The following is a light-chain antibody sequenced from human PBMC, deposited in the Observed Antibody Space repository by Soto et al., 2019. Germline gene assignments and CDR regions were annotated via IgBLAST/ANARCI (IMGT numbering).Light chain of an antibody. CDR3: MQGTHWLPRT. J-gene: IGKJ2*01. CDR2: KVS. Sequence: DVVMTQSPLSLSVTLGQPASISCKSSQTLVYSDGNAYLNWFHQRPGQSPRRLIYKVSRRDSGVPDRFSGSGSGTEFTLTISRVEAEDIGVYYCMQGTHWLPRTFGQGTKLEIK. V-gene: IGKV2-30*01. CDR1: QTLVYSDGNAY.